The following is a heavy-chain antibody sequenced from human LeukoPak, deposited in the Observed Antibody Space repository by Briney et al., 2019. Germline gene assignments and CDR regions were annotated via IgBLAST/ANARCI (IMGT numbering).Heavy chain of an antibody. CDR3: AKVMTYYYGSGSYYHYYGMDV. CDR1: GFTFSSYA. CDR2: ISGSGGST. Sequence: GGSLRISCAASGFTFSSYAMSWVRQAPGKGLEWVSAISGSGGSTYYADSVKGRFTISRDNSKNTLYLQMNSLRAEDTAVYYCAKVMTYYYGSGSYYHYYGMDVWGQGTTVTVSS. D-gene: IGHD3-10*01. V-gene: IGHV3-23*01. J-gene: IGHJ6*02.